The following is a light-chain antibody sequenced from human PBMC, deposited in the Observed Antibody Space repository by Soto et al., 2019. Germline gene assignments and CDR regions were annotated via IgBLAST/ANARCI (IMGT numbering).Light chain of an antibody. J-gene: IGKJ5*01. V-gene: IGKV3-20*01. CDR3: QQYGNLIT. Sequence: EIVLTQSPGTLSLSPWERATLSCRASQSISNYLAWFRQKPGQAPRLLIYGASSRATGIPDRFSGSGSGTDFTLTISRLEPEDFAVYYCQQYGNLITFGQGTRLEIK. CDR2: GAS. CDR1: QSISNY.